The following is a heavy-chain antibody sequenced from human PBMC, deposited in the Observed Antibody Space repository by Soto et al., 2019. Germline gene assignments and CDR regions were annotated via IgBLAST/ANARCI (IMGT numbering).Heavy chain of an antibody. CDR3: AKAGEWCIRVSGCSSFDP. V-gene: IGHV3-23*01. J-gene: IGHJ5*02. CDR2: ISGSGGST. D-gene: IGHD2-8*02. Sequence: EVQLLESGGGLVQPGGSLRLSCAASGFTFSSYAMSWVRQAPGKGLEWVSAISGSGGSTYYADSVKGRFTISRDNSKNTLYLQMNSLRAEDTAVYYCAKAGEWCIRVSGCSSFDPWGQGTLVTVSS. CDR1: GFTFSSYA.